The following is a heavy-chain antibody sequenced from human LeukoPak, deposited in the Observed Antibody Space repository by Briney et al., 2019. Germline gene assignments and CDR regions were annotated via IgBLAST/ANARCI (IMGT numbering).Heavy chain of an antibody. CDR1: GGSISSGGYY. CDR3: ARLEMATMGGYYFDY. V-gene: IGHV4-31*03. CDR2: IYYSRST. D-gene: IGHD5-24*01. Sequence: SQTLSLTCTVSGGSISSGGYYWSWIRQHPGKGLEWIGYIYYSRSTYYNPSLKSRVTISVDTSKNQFSLKLSSVTAADTAVYYCARLEMATMGGYYFDYWGQGTLVTVSS. J-gene: IGHJ4*02.